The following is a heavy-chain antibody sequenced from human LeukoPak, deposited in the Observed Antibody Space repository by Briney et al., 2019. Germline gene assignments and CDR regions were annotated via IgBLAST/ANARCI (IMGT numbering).Heavy chain of an antibody. V-gene: IGHV3-9*02. CDR3: AKDYYSSGWYYFDY. J-gene: IGHJ4*02. D-gene: IGHD6-19*01. Sequence: PGRSLRLSCATSGFTSDDYAMHWVRQAPGKGLEGVSGISWNSGSIGYADSVKGRSTISRDKAKNSLYLQMNSLRAEDTALYYCAKDYYSSGWYYFDYWGQGTLVTVSS. CDR1: GFTSDDYA. CDR2: ISWNSGSI.